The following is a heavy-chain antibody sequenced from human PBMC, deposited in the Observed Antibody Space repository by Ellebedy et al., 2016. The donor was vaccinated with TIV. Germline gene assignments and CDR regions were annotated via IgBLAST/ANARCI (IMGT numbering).Heavy chain of an antibody. V-gene: IGHV3-30*18. J-gene: IGHJ4*02. CDR1: GFTFSSYG. Sequence: GESLKISXAASGFTFSSYGMHWVRQAPGKGLEWVAVISYDGSNKYYADSVKGRFTISRDNSKNTLYLQMNSLRAEDTAVYYCAKGKSYIVGATGFDYWGQGTLVTVSS. D-gene: IGHD1-26*01. CDR3: AKGKSYIVGATGFDY. CDR2: ISYDGSNK.